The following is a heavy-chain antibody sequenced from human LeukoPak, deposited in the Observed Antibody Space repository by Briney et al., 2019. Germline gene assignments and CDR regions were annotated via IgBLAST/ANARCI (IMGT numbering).Heavy chain of an antibody. D-gene: IGHD3-10*01. CDR2: ISSSRSNTI. CDR3: ARDLYYYGSGNYVPGFPDY. J-gene: IGHJ4*02. V-gene: IGHV3-48*03. Sequence: PGGSLRLSCAASGFTFNIYEMNWVRQAPGEGLEWLSYISSSRSNTIYYADSVKGRFTISRDDAKNSLYLQLNSLRAEDTAVYYCARDLYYYGSGNYVPGFPDYWGQGALVTVSS. CDR1: GFTFNIYE.